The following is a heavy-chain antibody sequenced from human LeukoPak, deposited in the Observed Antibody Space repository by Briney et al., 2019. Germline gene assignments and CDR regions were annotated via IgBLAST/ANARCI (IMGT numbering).Heavy chain of an antibody. J-gene: IGHJ6*03. CDR2: INTNTGNP. V-gene: IGHV7-4-1*02. CDR1: GYTFTSYA. D-gene: IGHD6-13*01. CDR3: ARAESSWAAYYYYYMDV. Sequence: ASVKASCKTSGYTFTSYAMNWVRQAPGQGLEWMGWINTNTGNPTYAQGFTGRFVFSLDTSVSTAYLQISSLKAEDTAVYYCARAESSWAAYYYYYMDVWGKGTTVTVSS.